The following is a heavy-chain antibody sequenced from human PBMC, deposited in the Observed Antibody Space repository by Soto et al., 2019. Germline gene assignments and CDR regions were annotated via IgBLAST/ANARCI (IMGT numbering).Heavy chain of an antibody. Sequence: GGSLRLSCAASGCTFSSYAMSWVLQAPGKGLEWVSAISGSGGSTYYADSVKGRFTISRDNSKNTLYLQMNSLRAEDTAVYYWAYDMAYCGRDCKGLWGQGKTVTV. D-gene: IGHD2-21*02. J-gene: IGHJ6*02. CDR1: GCTFSSYA. CDR3: AYDMAYCGRDCKGL. V-gene: IGHV3-23*01. CDR2: ISGSGGST.